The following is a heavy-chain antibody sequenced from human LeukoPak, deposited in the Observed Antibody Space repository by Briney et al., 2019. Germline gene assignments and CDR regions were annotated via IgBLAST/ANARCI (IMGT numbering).Heavy chain of an antibody. CDR3: ARGNTGRTVTFYFGY. J-gene: IGHJ4*02. V-gene: IGHV3-23*01. CDR2: ITKTGSTT. D-gene: IGHD4-17*01. Sequence: GGSLRLSCAAYGYTFTDHDMVWVRQAPGKGLEWLSTITKTGSTTYYADSVKGRFTISRDNSKHTLYLQMNSLRAEDTAVYYCARGNTGRTVTFYFGYWGQGTLVTVSS. CDR1: GYTFTDHD.